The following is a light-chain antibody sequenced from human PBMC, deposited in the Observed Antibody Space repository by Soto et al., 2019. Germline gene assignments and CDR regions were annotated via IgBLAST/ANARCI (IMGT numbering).Light chain of an antibody. Sequence: DIQMTQSPSSLSASVGDRVTITCRASQGINNYLAWYQQKPGQLPKLLIQAASTLLSGVPSRFSGSKSGTEFTLTISSLQPEDVATSYCQKYNSAPFTFGPGTKVAIK. CDR3: QKYNSAPFT. CDR2: AAS. CDR1: QGINNY. V-gene: IGKV1-27*01. J-gene: IGKJ3*01.